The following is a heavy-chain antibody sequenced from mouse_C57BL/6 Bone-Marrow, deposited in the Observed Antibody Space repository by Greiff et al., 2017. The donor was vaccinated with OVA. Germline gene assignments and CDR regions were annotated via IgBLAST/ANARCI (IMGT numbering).Heavy chain of an antibody. CDR1: GFNINDYY. CDR3: ASSGRDCFDY. D-gene: IGHD1-1*01. J-gene: IGHJ2*01. V-gene: IGHV14-2*01. Sequence: EVQLQQSGAELVKPGASVKLSCTASGFNINDYYMHWVKQRTEQGLEWIGRIDPEDGETKYAPKFPGKATITADTSSNTAYLQLSSLTSEDTDGEYCASSGRDCFDYWGQGTTLTVSS. CDR2: IDPEDGET.